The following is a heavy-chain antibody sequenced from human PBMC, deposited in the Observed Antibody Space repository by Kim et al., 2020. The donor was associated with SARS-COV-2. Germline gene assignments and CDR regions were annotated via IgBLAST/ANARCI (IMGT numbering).Heavy chain of an antibody. Sequence: GGSLRLSCAASGFTFSTYAMSWVRQAPGTGLEHVSAISGSGGNTYYADSVKGRFTISRDNSKNTLYLHMNSLRAEDTAVYYCANLLEYSGGWYDCWGQGTLVTVSS. CDR3: ANLLEYSGGWYDC. J-gene: IGHJ5*01. D-gene: IGHD2-21*01. CDR2: ISGSGGNT. V-gene: IGHV3-23*01. CDR1: GFTFSTYA.